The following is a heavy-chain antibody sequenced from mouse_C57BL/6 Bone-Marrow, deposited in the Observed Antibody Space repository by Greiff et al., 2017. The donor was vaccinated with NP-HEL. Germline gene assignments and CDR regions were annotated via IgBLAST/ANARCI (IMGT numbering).Heavy chain of an antibody. CDR3: ARLEVYYSNYGGYYAMDY. V-gene: IGHV1-81*01. D-gene: IGHD2-5*01. CDR2: IYPRSGNT. CDR1: GYTFTSYG. Sequence: QVQLKESGAELARPGASVKLSCKASGYTFTSYGISWVKQRTGQGLEWIGEIYPRSGNTYYTAKFKGKANLTADKSLSTAYMELRSLTSEDSAVSFCARLEVYYSNYGGYYAMDYWGQGTSVTVSS. J-gene: IGHJ4*01.